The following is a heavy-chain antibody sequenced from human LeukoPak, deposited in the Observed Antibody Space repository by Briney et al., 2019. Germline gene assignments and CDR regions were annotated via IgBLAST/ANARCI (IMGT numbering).Heavy chain of an antibody. Sequence: PSETLSLTCTVSGGSISSSSYYWGWIRQPPGKGLEWIGSIYYSGSTYYNPSLKSRVTISVDTSKNQFSLKLSSVTAADTAVYYCARHPCITTLDPWRPALLCNWFDPWGQGTLVTVSS. CDR3: ARHPCITTLDPWRPALLCNWFDP. D-gene: IGHD3-3*01. V-gene: IGHV4-39*01. J-gene: IGHJ5*02. CDR2: IYYSGST. CDR1: GGSISSSSYY.